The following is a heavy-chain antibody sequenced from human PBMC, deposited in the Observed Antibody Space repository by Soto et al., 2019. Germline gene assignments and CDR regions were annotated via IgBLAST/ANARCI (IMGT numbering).Heavy chain of an antibody. V-gene: IGHV1-2*02. CDR1: GYTFTGYY. CDR2: INPNSGGT. D-gene: IGHD3-16*01. CDR3: ARGLYDYVWGSYPPPRAFDI. Sequence: ASVKVSCKASGYTFTGYYMHWVRQAPGQGLEWMGWINPNSGGTNYAQKFQGRVTMTRDTSISTAYMELSRLSSDDTAGYYCARGLYDYVWGSYPPPRAFDIWGQGTMVTVSS. J-gene: IGHJ3*02.